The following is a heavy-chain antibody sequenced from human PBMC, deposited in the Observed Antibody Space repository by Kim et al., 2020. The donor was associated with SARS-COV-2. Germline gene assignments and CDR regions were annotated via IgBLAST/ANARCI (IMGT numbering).Heavy chain of an antibody. CDR1: GGSFSGYY. D-gene: IGHD6-13*01. V-gene: IGHV4-34*01. CDR3: AREGGSWYSNYNWFDP. Sequence: SETLSLTCAVYGGSFSGYYWSWIRQPPGKGLEWIGEINHSGSTNYNPSLKSRVTISVDTSKNQFSLKLSSVTAADTAVYYCAREGGSWYSNYNWFDPWGQGTLVTVSS. J-gene: IGHJ5*02. CDR2: INHSGST.